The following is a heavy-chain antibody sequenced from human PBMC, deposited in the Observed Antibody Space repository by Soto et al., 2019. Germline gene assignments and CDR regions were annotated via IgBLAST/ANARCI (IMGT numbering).Heavy chain of an antibody. V-gene: IGHV1-69*06. J-gene: IGHJ6*02. Sequence: QVQLVQSGAEVKKPGSSVKVSCKASGGTFSSYAISWVRQAPGQGLEWMGGIIPIFVTANYAQKFKGRVTSTAYKCTSSAYMELRTLRSADTAVYYCACVARSTMVRGTSSRYYCDAMAVWGQGTTVTVSS. CDR2: IIPIFVTA. CDR1: GGTFSSYA. CDR3: ACVARSTMVRGTSSRYYCDAMAV. D-gene: IGHD3-10*01.